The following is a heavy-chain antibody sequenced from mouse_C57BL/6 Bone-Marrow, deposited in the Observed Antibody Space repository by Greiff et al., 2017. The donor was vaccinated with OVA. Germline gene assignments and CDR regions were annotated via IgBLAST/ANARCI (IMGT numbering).Heavy chain of an antibody. Sequence: QVQLQQPGAELVRPGSSVKLSCKASGYAFTSYWMHWVKQRPIQGLEWIGNIDPSDSETHYNQKFKDKATLTVDKSSSTAYMQLSSLTSEDSAVYYGARDYYYGRGWYFDVWGTGTTVTVSS. CDR1: GYAFTSYW. V-gene: IGHV1-52*01. CDR2: IDPSDSET. CDR3: ARDYYYGRGWYFDV. D-gene: IGHD1-1*01. J-gene: IGHJ1*03.